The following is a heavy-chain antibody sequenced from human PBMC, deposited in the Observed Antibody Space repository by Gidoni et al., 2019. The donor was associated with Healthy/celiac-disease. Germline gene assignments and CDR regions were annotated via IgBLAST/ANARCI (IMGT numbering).Heavy chain of an antibody. V-gene: IGHV4-39*01. CDR3: ARHYQVSISYGY. Sequence: QLQLQESGPGLVKPSETLSLTCTVSGGSISSSSSYGGWIRQPPGKGLEWTGSIYYSGSTYYNPSLKSRVTISVDTSKNQFSLKLSSVTAADTAVYYCARHYQVSISYGYWGQGTLVTVSS. CDR2: IYYSGST. D-gene: IGHD5-18*01. CDR1: GGSISSSSSY. J-gene: IGHJ4*02.